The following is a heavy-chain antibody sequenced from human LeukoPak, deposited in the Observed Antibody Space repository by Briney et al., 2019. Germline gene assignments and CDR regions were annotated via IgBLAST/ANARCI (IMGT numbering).Heavy chain of an antibody. Sequence: PSETLSLTCTVSGGSISSSSYYWGWIRQPPGKGLEWIGSIYYSGSTYYNPSLKSRVTISVDTSKNQFSLKLSSVTAADTAVYYCAREGDYYDTSGTLDYWGQGTLVTVSS. CDR3: AREGDYYDTSGTLDY. CDR2: IYYSGST. V-gene: IGHV4-39*02. D-gene: IGHD3-22*01. J-gene: IGHJ4*02. CDR1: GGSISSSSYY.